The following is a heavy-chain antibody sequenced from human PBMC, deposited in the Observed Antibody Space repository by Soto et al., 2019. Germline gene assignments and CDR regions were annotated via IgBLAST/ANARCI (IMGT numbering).Heavy chain of an antibody. J-gene: IGHJ4*02. D-gene: IGHD1-26*01. V-gene: IGHV3-30-3*01. Sequence: QVQLVESGGGVVQPGRSLRLSCAASGFTLSSYVMHWVRQAPGKGLEWVAVISYDGNNKYYADSVKGRFTISRDNSKNTLSLRMNGLRAEDTAVYYCARDLSGSGSYDYWGQGTLVTVSS. CDR3: ARDLSGSGSYDY. CDR1: GFTLSSYV. CDR2: ISYDGNNK.